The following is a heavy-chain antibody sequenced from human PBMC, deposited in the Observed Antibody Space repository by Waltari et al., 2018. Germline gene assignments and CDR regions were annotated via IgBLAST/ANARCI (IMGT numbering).Heavy chain of an antibody. CDR1: GGRFSRYA. CDR3: ASTSGYPPLLYFQH. V-gene: IGHV1-69*01. CDR2: IITIFGTA. J-gene: IGHJ1*01. Sequence: QVQLVKSGAEVKKPGSSVKLSCKASGGRFSRYAISWVPQAPVQGLEWMGGIITIFGTANYAQKFQGRGTITADESTSTAYMELSSLRSEDTAVYYCASTSGYPPLLYFQHWGQGTLVTVSS. D-gene: IGHD3-3*01.